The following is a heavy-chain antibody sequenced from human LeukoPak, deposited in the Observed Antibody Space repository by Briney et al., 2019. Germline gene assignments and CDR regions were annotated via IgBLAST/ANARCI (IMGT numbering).Heavy chain of an antibody. CDR3: AKETESSGSRPDY. J-gene: IGHJ4*02. D-gene: IGHD3-22*01. CDR1: GFTFSSYA. Sequence: AGGSLRLSCAASGFTFSSYAMSWVRQAPGKGLEWLSAISGSGVSTYYADSVKGRFTISRDNSKNTLYLQMNSLRAEDTAVYYCAKETESSGSRPDYWGQGTLVTVSS. CDR2: ISGSGVST. V-gene: IGHV3-23*01.